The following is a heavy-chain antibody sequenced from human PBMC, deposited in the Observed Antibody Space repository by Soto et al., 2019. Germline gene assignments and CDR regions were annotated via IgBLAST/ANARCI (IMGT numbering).Heavy chain of an antibody. CDR1: GGSVSSCCNY. D-gene: IGHD6-6*01. Sequence: QPQLQESGPGLVKPWETLSLTCTVSGGSVSSCCNYWGWVRQPPGKGLEWIGSIHNSGSTSYNPSLKSRVTISVDTPKNQFSLNLTSVTAADTAVYYCTRGLSSPSATGIWGQGTLVTVSS. J-gene: IGHJ4*02. V-gene: IGHV4-39*01. CDR3: TRGLSSPSATGI. CDR2: IHNSGST.